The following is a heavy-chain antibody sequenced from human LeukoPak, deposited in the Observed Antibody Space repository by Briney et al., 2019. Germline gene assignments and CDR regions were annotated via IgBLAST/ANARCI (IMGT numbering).Heavy chain of an antibody. CDR3: ARAVAVAGTLSFDY. J-gene: IGHJ4*02. CDR1: GGSFSGYY. CDR2: INHSGST. V-gene: IGHV4-34*01. Sequence: PSETLSLTCAVYGGSFSGYYWSWIRQPPGKGLEWIGEINHSGSTNYNPSLKSRVTISVDTSKNQFSLKLSSVTAADTAVYYCARAVAVAGTLSFDYWCQGTLVTVSS. D-gene: IGHD6-19*01.